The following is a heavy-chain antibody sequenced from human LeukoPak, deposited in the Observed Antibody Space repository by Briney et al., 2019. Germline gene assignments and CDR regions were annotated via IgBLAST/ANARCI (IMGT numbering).Heavy chain of an antibody. CDR3: ARSKASGAFNWFDP. D-gene: IGHD3-10*01. V-gene: IGHV4-34*01. CDR1: GGSYSGYY. J-gene: IGHJ5*02. Sequence: SETLSLTCAVYGGSYSGYYWSWIRQPPGKGLEWIGEINHSGSTNYNPSLKSRVTISVDTSKNQFSLKLSSVTAADTAVYYCARSKASGAFNWFDPWGQGTLVTVSS. CDR2: INHSGST.